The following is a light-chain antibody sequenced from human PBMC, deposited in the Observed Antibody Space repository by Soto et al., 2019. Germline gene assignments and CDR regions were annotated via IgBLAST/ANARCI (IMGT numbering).Light chain of an antibody. CDR2: DIN. J-gene: IGLJ2*01. Sequence: QSVLTQPPSVSAAPGQKVTISCSGSNSNIGNNFVSWYRHVPGAAPTLLIYDINKRPSGTPDRFSGFKSGTSATLDVTGLQAGDEADYYCATWDSGLNEVVFGGGTKLTVL. CDR3: ATWDSGLNEVV. CDR1: NSNIGNNF. V-gene: IGLV1-51*01.